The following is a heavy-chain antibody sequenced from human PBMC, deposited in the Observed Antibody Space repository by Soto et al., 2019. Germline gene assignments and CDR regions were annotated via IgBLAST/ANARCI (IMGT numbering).Heavy chain of an antibody. J-gene: IGHJ5*02. CDR3: ARVGDCSGGSCYGWFDP. CDR1: GYTFTGYY. CDR2: INPNSGGT. D-gene: IGHD2-15*01. Sequence: ASVKVSCKASGYTFTGYYMHWVRQAPGQGLEWMGWINPNSGGTNYAQKFQGWVTMTRDTSISTAYMELSRLRSDDTAVYYCARVGDCSGGSCYGWFDPWGQGTLVTVSS. V-gene: IGHV1-2*04.